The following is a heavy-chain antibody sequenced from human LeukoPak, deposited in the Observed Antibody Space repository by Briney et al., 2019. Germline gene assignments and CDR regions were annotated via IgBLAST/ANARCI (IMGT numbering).Heavy chain of an antibody. CDR2: INPNSGGT. Sequence: GASVKVSCKVSGYTLTELSMHWVRQAPGQGLEWMGWINPNSGGTNYAQKFQGRVTMTRDTSISTAYMELSRLRSDDTAVYYCASWFPTTVVTPQQQKKRGFDYWGQGTLVTVSS. D-gene: IGHD4-23*01. CDR1: GYTLTELS. V-gene: IGHV1-2*02. CDR3: ASWFPTTVVTPQQQKKRGFDY. J-gene: IGHJ4*02.